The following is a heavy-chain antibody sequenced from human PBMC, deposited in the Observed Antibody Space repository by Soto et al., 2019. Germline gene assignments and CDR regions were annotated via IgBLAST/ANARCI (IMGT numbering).Heavy chain of an antibody. Sequence: GGSLRLSCAASGFTFSSYGMHWVRQAPGKGLEWVAVIWYDGSNKYYADSVKGRFTISRDNSKNTLYLQMNSLRAEDTAVYYCARGTFKYNWNYANFDYWGQGTLVTVSS. V-gene: IGHV3-33*01. CDR3: ARGTFKYNWNYANFDY. J-gene: IGHJ4*02. CDR1: GFTFSSYG. D-gene: IGHD1-7*01. CDR2: IWYDGSNK.